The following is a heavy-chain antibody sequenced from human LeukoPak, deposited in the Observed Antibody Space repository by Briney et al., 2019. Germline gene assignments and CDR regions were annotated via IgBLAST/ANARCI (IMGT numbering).Heavy chain of an antibody. CDR3: AKNRVGRLLVAPGDY. D-gene: IGHD5-12*01. V-gene: IGHV4-59*08. CDR2: VYYSGST. J-gene: IGHJ4*02. Sequence: PSETLSLTCTVSGGSISGYYWSWIRQPPGMGLEWIGYVYYSGSTNYNPSLKSRVTISVDTSNNQFSLKLSSVTAADTAVYYCAKNRVGRLLVAPGDYWGQGTLVTVSS. CDR1: GGSISGYY.